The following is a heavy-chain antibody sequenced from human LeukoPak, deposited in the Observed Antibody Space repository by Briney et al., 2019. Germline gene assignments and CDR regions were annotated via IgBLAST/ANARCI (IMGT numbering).Heavy chain of an antibody. V-gene: IGHV4-31*11. CDR2: IYYSGST. J-gene: IGHJ6*02. D-gene: IGHD3-10*01. CDR1: GGSFSGYY. CDR3: ARKTYGSGSYWTYGMDV. Sequence: PSETLSLTCAVYGGSFSGYYWSWIRQHPGKGLEWIGYIYYSGSTYYNPSLKSRVTISVDTSKNQFSLKLSSVTAADTAVYYCARKTYGSGSYWTYGMDVWGQGTTVTVSS.